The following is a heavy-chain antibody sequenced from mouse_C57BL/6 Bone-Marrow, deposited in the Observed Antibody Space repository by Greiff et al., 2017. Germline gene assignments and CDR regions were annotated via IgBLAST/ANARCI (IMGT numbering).Heavy chain of an antibody. D-gene: IGHD2-4*01. V-gene: IGHV14-4*01. CDR1: GFNIKDDY. J-gene: IGHJ2*01. Sequence: VQLQQSGAELVRPGASVKLSCTASGFNIKDDYMHWVKQRHEQGLEWIGWIDPENGDTEYASKFQGKATITADTSSNTAYLQLSSLTSEDTAVYYCTTVDYDYFDYWGQGTTLTVSS. CDR2: IDPENGDT. CDR3: TTVDYDYFDY.